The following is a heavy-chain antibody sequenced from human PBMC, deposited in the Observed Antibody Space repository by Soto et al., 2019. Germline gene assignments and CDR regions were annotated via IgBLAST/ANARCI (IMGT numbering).Heavy chain of an antibody. V-gene: IGHV5-51*01. CDR1: GYNFATYW. CDR2: IYPGDSDT. J-gene: IGHJ5*02. D-gene: IGHD4-17*01. CDR3: ARHGFYGDYASNYFDP. Sequence: GESLKISCKGSGYNFATYWIAWVRQIPGKGLEYMGIIYPGDSDTRYSPSFQGQVTFSADKSISTAYLQWSSLKASDTAMYYCARHGFYGDYASNYFDPWGQGTLVTVSS.